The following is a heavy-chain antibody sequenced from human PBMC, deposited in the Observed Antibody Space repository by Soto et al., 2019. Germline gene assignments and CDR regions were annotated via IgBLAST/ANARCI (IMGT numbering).Heavy chain of an antibody. J-gene: IGHJ4*02. CDR2: ISAYNGNT. CDR3: ARDHPDGFKYYYDSSGSYFDY. V-gene: IGHV1-18*01. D-gene: IGHD3-22*01. CDR1: GYTFTSYG. Sequence: ASVQVSCKASGYTFTSYGISWVRQAPGQGLEWMGWISAYNGNTNYAQKLQGRVTMTTDTSTSTAYMELRSLRSDDTAVYYCARDHPDGFKYYYDSSGSYFDYWGQGTLVTVSS.